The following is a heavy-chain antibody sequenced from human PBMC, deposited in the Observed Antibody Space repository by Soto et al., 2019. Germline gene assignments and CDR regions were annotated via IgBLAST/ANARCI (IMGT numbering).Heavy chain of an antibody. CDR1: GGSISSYY. CDR2: IYYSGST. CDR3: ARDQDKAFDI. J-gene: IGHJ3*02. V-gene: IGHV4-59*01. D-gene: IGHD2-15*01. Sequence: QVQLQESGPGLVKPSETLSLTCTVSGGSISSYYWSWIRQPPGKGLEWIGYIYYSGSTNYNPSLKSRVTISVDTSKNQFSLKLSSVTAADTAVYYCARDQDKAFDIWGQGTMVTVSS.